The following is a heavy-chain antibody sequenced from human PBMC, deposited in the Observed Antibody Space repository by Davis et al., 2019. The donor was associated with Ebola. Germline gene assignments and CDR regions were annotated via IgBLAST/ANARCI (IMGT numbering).Heavy chain of an antibody. V-gene: IGHV4-59*12. CDR1: GGSISSYY. CDR3: ARGIEVDY. Sequence: MPSETLSLTCTVSGGSISSYYWSWIRQPPGKGLEWIGYIYHSGSTYYNPSLKSRVTISVDRSKNQFSLKLSSVIAADTAVYYCARGIEVDYWGQGTLVTVSS. J-gene: IGHJ4*02. D-gene: IGHD2-21*01. CDR2: IYHSGST.